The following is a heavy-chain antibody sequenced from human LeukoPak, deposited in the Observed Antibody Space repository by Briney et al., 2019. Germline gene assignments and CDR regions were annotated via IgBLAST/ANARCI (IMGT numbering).Heavy chain of an antibody. Sequence: SETLSLTCTVSGGSTSSYYWSWIRQPPRKGLECIGYIYYSGSTNYNPSLKSRLTISIDTSKNQFSLKLSSVTAADTAVYYCARHSGAGTGFVYWGQGTLVTVSS. J-gene: IGHJ4*02. D-gene: IGHD6-19*01. V-gene: IGHV4-59*08. CDR3: ARHSGAGTGFVY. CDR2: IYYSGST. CDR1: GGSTSSYY.